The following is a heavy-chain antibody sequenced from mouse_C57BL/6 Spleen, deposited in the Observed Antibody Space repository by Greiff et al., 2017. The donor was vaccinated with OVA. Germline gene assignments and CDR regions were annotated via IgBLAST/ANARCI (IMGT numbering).Heavy chain of an antibody. CDR2: IYPGDGDT. CDR3: ARGGKTGTLDY. CDR1: GYAFSSYW. V-gene: IGHV1-80*01. D-gene: IGHD4-1*01. J-gene: IGHJ2*01. Sequence: QVQLQQSGAELVKPGASVKISCKASGYAFSSYWMNWVKQRPGKGLEWIGQIYPGDGDTNYNGKFKGKATLTADKSSSTAYMQLSSLTSEDSAVYFCARGGKTGTLDYWGQGTTLTVSS.